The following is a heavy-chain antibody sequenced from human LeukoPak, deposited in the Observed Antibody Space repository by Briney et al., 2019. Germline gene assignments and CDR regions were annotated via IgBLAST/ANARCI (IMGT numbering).Heavy chain of an antibody. CDR3: ARVYSSEDYALHI. CDR2: ISSSSSPI. Sequence: GGSLRLSCAASGFTFSSYSMNWVRQAPGKGLEWVSHISSSSSPIYYADSVKGRFTISRDNAKNSLYLQVNSLRAEDTAVYYCARVYSSEDYALHIWGQGTMVTVSS. CDR1: GFTFSSYS. D-gene: IGHD6-25*01. J-gene: IGHJ3*02. V-gene: IGHV3-48*04.